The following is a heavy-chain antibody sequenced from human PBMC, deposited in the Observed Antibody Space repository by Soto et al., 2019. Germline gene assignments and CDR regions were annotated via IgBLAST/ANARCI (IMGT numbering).Heavy chain of an antibody. J-gene: IGHJ6*02. CDR3: ASIAVAGRNYYYYGMDV. Sequence: QVQLVQSGAEVKKPGASVKVSCKASGYTFTSYDINWVRQATGQGLEWMGWMNPNSGNTGYAQKFQGRVTMTRNNSISTAYMELSSLRSEDTAVYYCASIAVAGRNYYYYGMDVWGQGTTVTVSS. CDR2: MNPNSGNT. V-gene: IGHV1-8*01. D-gene: IGHD6-19*01. CDR1: GYTFTSYD.